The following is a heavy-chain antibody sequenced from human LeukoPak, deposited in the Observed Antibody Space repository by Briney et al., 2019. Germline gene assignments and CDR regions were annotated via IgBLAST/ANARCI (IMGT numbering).Heavy chain of an antibody. J-gene: IGHJ4*02. Sequence: GGSLRLSCTASGFTFGNYGMSWVRQAPGKGLEWVSGINWNGGSTGYADSVEGRFTISRDNAKNSQYLQMNSLRVEDTVLYYCARAQTYGDSRLLLDYWGQGTLVTVSS. D-gene: IGHD4-17*01. CDR3: ARAQTYGDSRLLLDY. CDR2: INWNGGST. CDR1: GFTFGNYG. V-gene: IGHV3-20*04.